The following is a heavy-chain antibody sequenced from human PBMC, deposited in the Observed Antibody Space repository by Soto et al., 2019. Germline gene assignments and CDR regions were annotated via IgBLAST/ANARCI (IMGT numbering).Heavy chain of an antibody. Sequence: QVQLQESGPGLVKPSQTLSLTCSVSGGSISSDIYYWSWVRQHPGKGLEWIGYIYYSGTTFYNPSLXXXVXXSVDTSKNQFSLRLRSVTAADTAVYYCARGQLHDSWGQGTLVTVSS. CDR2: IYYSGTT. CDR3: ARGQLHDS. CDR1: GGSISSDIYY. J-gene: IGHJ4*02. V-gene: IGHV4-31*03. D-gene: IGHD3-10*01.